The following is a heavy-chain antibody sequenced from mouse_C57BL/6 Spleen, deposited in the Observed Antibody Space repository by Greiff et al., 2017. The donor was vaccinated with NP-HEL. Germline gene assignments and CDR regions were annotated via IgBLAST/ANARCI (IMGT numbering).Heavy chain of an antibody. CDR2: ISSGGSYT. J-gene: IGHJ4*01. V-gene: IGHV5-6*01. CDR1: GFTFSSYG. Sequence: EVQLVESGGDLVKPGGSLKLSCAASGFTFSSYGMSWVRQTPDKRLEWVATISSGGSYTYYPESVKGRFTISRDNAKNTLYLQMSSLKSEDTAMYYCAIHAHYSNYEGDAMDYWGQGTSVTVSS. CDR3: AIHAHYSNYEGDAMDY. D-gene: IGHD2-5*01.